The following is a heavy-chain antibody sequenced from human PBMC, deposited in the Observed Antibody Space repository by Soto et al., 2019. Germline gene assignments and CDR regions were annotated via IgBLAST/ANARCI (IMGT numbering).Heavy chain of an antibody. Sequence: VSVNLYCKAAGYTFTSYGISWVRQAPGQGLEWMGWISAYNGNTNYAQKLQGRVTMTTDTSTSTAYMELRSLRSDDTAVYYCARDNIPLSDWFDPWGQGTLVTVSS. D-gene: IGHD3-16*02. CDR1: GYTFTSYG. CDR3: ARDNIPLSDWFDP. J-gene: IGHJ5*02. CDR2: ISAYNGNT. V-gene: IGHV1-18*01.